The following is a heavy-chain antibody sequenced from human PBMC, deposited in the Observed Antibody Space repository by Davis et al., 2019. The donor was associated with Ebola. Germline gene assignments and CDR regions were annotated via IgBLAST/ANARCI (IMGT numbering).Heavy chain of an antibody. CDR3: ARLTRGNGGYFDY. D-gene: IGHD3-10*01. CDR1: GGSVSSSDYY. CDR2: IYYSGTT. V-gene: IGHV4-39*01. Sequence: SETLSLTCTVSGGSVSSSDYYCGWLRQPPGKGLEWIATIYYSGTTYYNPSLKSRVTISVDTSNNQFSLDLTSVTAADAAVYYCARLTRGNGGYFDYWGQGTLVTVSS. J-gene: IGHJ4*02.